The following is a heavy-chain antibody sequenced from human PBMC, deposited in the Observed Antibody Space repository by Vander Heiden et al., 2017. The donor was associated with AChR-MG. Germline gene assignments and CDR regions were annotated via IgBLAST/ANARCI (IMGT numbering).Heavy chain of an antibody. CDR1: GRTFSRYA. CDR2: IIPIFGTA. D-gene: IGHD1-7*01. J-gene: IGHJ5*02. CDR3: ARTVTEVELELRDGWFDP. V-gene: IGHV1-69*01. Sequence: QVQLVQSGADVRKPGSPVQVSCTASGRTFSRYAISWGRQAPGQGLEWMGGIIPIFGTANCAQKFQGRVTITADESTSTAYMELSSLRSEDTAVYYCARTVTEVELELRDGWFDPWGQGTLVTVSS.